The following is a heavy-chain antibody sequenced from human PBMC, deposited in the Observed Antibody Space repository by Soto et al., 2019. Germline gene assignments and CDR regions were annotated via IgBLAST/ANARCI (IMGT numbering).Heavy chain of an antibody. CDR1: GFTFYNYA. CDR2: ISGGGDGT. Sequence: EVQLLESGGGLVRPGGSLRLSCAASGFTFYNYAMNWVRQAPGKGLEWVSTISGGGDGTYYADSVKGRFTISRHNSRNTVYLQRNSLTAVDPAVYYCAKKGLGSLATYCTTGDCHYAFDVWGQGTLVTVSS. CDR3: AKKGLGSLATYCTTGDCHYAFDV. D-gene: IGHD2-8*01. V-gene: IGHV3-23*01. J-gene: IGHJ3*01.